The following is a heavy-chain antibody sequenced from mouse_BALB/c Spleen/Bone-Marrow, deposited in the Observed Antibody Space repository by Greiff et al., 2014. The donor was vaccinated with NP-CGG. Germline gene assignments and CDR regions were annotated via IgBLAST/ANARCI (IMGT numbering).Heavy chain of an antibody. J-gene: IGHJ2*01. V-gene: IGHV7-3*02. CDR3: ARDKGRVFFDY. CDR2: IRNKANGYTT. CDR1: GFTFTDYY. Sequence: EVQLQQSGGGLVQPGGSLRLSCATSGFTFTDYYMNWVRQPPGKALEWLGFIRNKANGYTTEYSASVKGRFTISRDNSQNILYLQMNTLRAEDSATYYCARDKGRVFFDYWGQGTTLTVPS.